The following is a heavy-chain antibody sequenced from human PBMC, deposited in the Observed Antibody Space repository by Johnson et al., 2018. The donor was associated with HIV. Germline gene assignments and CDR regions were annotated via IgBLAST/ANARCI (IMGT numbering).Heavy chain of an antibody. CDR2: ISYDGSNK. J-gene: IGHJ3*02. V-gene: IGHV3-30*04. CDR1: GFTFSSYA. Sequence: QVQLLESGGGVVQPGRSLRLSCAASGFTFSSYAMHWVRQAPGKGLEWVTLISYDGSNKYYADSVKGRFTISRDNSRNTLYLQMNSLRAEDTAVYYCARHYYDSSGYSLDAYDIWGQGTMVTVSS. D-gene: IGHD3-22*01. CDR3: ARHYYDSSGYSLDAYDI.